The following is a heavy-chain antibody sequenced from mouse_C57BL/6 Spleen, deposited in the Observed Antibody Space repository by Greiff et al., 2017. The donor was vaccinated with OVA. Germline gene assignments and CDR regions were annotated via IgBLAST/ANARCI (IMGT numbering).Heavy chain of an antibody. V-gene: IGHV3-6*01. CDR1: GYSITSGYY. J-gene: IGHJ3*01. D-gene: IGHD1-2*01. Sequence: VQLKQSGPGLVKPSQSLSLTCSVTGYSITSGYYWNWIRQFPGNKLEWMGYISYDGSNNYNPSLKNRISITRDTSKNQFFLKLNSVTTEDTATYYCARGGYSGAYWGQGTLVTVSA. CDR2: ISYDGSN. CDR3: ARGGYSGAY.